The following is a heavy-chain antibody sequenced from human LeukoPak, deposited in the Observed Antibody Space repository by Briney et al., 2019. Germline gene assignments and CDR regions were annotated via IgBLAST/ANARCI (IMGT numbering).Heavy chain of an antibody. CDR1: GFTFSGSA. CDR3: AKFCRYQLLGAPFDP. Sequence: GGSLRLSCAASGFTFSGSAMHWVRQASGKGLEWVGRIRSEPNSYATAYAASVKGRFTISRDNSKNTLYLQMNSLRAEDTAVYYCAKFCRYQLLGAPFDPWGQGTLVTVSS. D-gene: IGHD2-2*01. J-gene: IGHJ5*02. V-gene: IGHV3-73*01. CDR2: IRSEPNSYAT.